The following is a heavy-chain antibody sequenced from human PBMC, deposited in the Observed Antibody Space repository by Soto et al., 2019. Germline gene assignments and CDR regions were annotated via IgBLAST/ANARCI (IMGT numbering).Heavy chain of an antibody. J-gene: IGHJ4*02. Sequence: GESLKISCQASGYTFTNYYIAWVRQVPGKGLEWMGRIDPSDSYIKYSPSFEGHVTMSVDKSISTAFLQWSRLEASDTAMYFCAIPLARTTPFDYWGQGSLVTVSS. CDR2: IDPSDSYI. CDR1: GYTFTNYY. V-gene: IGHV5-10-1*01. D-gene: IGHD1-7*01. CDR3: AIPLARTTPFDY.